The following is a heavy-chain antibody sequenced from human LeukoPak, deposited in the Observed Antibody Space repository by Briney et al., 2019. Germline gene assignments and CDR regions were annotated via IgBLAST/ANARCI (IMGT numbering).Heavy chain of an antibody. CDR1: GYSISSSYY. D-gene: IGHD3-9*01. CDR2: IYHSGNT. Sequence: SETPSLTCSVSGYSISSSYYWGWIRQPPGKGLEWIGSIYHSGNTYYNPSLKSRVTMSVDTSKNQFSLKLSSVTAADTAVYYCARDGNYDILTGYPTDAFDIWGQGTMVTVSS. J-gene: IGHJ3*02. V-gene: IGHV4-38-2*02. CDR3: ARDGNYDILTGYPTDAFDI.